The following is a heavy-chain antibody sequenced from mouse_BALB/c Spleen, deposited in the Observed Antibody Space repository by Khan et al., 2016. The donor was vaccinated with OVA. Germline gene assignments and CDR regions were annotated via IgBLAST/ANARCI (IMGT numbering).Heavy chain of an antibody. CDR3: TRSGYGGFAY. CDR2: INPNNGGP. V-gene: IGHV1S81*02. D-gene: IGHD3-1*01. J-gene: IGHJ3*01. CDR1: GYIFTSYY. Sequence: QVQLQQSGAELVKPGASVKLSCEASGYIFTSYYMYWVKQRPGQGLEWIGGINPNNGGPHFNEKFKNKATLTVDKSSSTAYMQLSSLTSEDSAVYYCTRSGYGGFAYWGQGTLVTVSA.